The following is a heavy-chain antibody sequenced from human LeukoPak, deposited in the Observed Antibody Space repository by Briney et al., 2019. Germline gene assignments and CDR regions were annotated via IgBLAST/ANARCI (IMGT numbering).Heavy chain of an antibody. CDR3: ARERPGFYDSSGPRRYFDY. V-gene: IGHV4-31*03. CDR2: IYYSGSA. D-gene: IGHD3-22*01. Sequence: SQTLSLTCTVSLGSISSGVYYWSWIRQHPGKGLECIGYIYYSGSAYYNTSLKSRVTISVDTSKNQFSLKLSSVTAAETAVYYCARERPGFYDSSGPRRYFDYWGQGTLVSVSS. J-gene: IGHJ4*02. CDR1: LGSISSGVYY.